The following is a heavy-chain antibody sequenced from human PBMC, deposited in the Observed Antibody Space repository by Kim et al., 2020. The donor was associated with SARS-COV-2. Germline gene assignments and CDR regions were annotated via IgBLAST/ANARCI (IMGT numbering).Heavy chain of an antibody. V-gene: IGHV3-74*01. D-gene: IGHD1-26*01. CDR3: ARRQFSGSWYYFDY. Sequence: SEKGRVTSSRDNAKNTLYLQRNSLRAEDTAVYYCARRQFSGSWYYFDYWGQGSLVTVSS. J-gene: IGHJ4*02.